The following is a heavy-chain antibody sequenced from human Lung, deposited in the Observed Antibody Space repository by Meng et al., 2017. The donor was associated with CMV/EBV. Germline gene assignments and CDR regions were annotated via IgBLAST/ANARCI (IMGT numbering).Heavy chain of an antibody. CDR3: ARRQWDLRNSLDC. V-gene: IGHV1-2*02. CDR2: INPNSGGT. J-gene: IGHJ3*01. Sequence: ASVKVSXKASGYTFTGYYIHWVRQAPGQGLEWMGSINPNSGGTKYAQKFQGRVTLTRDKSISTVYLELSRLKTDETAAYYCARRQWDLRNSLDCWGQGREVTVSS. D-gene: IGHD1-26*01. CDR1: GYTFTGYY.